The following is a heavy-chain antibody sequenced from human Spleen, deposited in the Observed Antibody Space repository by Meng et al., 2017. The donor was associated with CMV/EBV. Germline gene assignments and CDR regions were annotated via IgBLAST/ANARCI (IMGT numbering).Heavy chain of an antibody. Sequence: EVQLLESXXGXVXXGGXLRFSCAASGFTFSSYTMSWVRQAPGKGLEWVSAISGSGGSTYYADSVKGRFTISRDNSKNTLYLQMNSLRAEDTAVYYCAKDESGYSSGWYRYWGQGTLVTVYS. CDR1: GFTFSSYT. J-gene: IGHJ4*02. D-gene: IGHD6-19*01. CDR3: AKDESGYSSGWYRY. V-gene: IGHV3-23*01. CDR2: ISGSGGST.